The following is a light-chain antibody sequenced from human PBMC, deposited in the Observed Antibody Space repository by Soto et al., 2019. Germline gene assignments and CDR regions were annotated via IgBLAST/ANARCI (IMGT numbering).Light chain of an antibody. Sequence: QSALTQPRSVSGSPGQSVTISCTGISNNYVSWYQQHPGKVPQVIVYDVTLRPSGVSDRFSGSRSGNTASLAISGLRAEDEADYYCCSYSGTYTELVFGGGTKLTVL. V-gene: IGLV2-11*01. CDR3: CSYSGTYTELV. CDR2: DVT. CDR1: SNNY. J-gene: IGLJ2*01.